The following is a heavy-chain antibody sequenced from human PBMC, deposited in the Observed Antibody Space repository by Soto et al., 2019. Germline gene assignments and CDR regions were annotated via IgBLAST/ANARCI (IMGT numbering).Heavy chain of an antibody. Sequence: PSETLSLTCAVSGGSFSGYYRGWVRQPPGKGLEWVGEINYSGSTNYNPSLKRRVTISVDTSKNQVSLKVTSVTAADTAMYYCARRNYFYALDVWGQGTTVTVSS. CDR2: INYSGST. CDR3: ARRNYFYALDV. J-gene: IGHJ6*02. V-gene: IGHV4-34*01. CDR1: GGSFSGYY.